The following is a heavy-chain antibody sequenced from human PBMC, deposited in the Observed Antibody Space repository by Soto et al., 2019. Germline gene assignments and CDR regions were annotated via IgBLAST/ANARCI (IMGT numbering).Heavy chain of an antibody. D-gene: IGHD2-15*01. CDR1: GGTFSSYA. CDR2: IIPIFGTA. V-gene: IGHV1-69*13. Sequence: ASVKVSCKASGGTFSSYAISWVRQAPGQGLELMGGIIPIFGTANYAQKFQGRVTITADESTSTAYMELSSLRSEDTAVYYCARGGGYCSGGSCYQERYYYYYGMDVWGQGTTVTVYS. J-gene: IGHJ6*02. CDR3: ARGGGYCSGGSCYQERYYYYYGMDV.